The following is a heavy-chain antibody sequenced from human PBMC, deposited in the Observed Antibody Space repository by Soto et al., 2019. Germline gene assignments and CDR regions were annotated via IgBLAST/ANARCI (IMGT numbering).Heavy chain of an antibody. D-gene: IGHD3-10*01. CDR3: ARGPRNAPMVRGIIGFFGP. V-gene: IGHV4-4*02. J-gene: IGHJ5*02. CDR2: IYHSGST. Sequence: ASGTPSPTSAVSCGSLSSSNWWGWGRPPPGEGVEWIGEIYHSGSTNYNPSLKSRVTISVDKSKNQFSLKLSSVTAADTAVYYCARGPRNAPMVRGIIGFFGPWGQGTLVTVSS. CDR1: CGSLSSSNW.